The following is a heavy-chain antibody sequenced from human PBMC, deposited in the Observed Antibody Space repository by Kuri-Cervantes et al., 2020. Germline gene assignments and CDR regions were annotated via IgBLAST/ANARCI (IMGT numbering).Heavy chain of an antibody. D-gene: IGHD1-7*01. CDR3: ARVTGITGTSDY. V-gene: IGHV3-74*01. CDR1: GFTFDTYW. Sequence: GESLKISCAASGFTFDTYWMHWVRQVPGKGLMWVSRINPDESNTIYADSVKGRFTISRDNAKNTLYLQMNSLRAEDTAVYYCARVTGITGTSDYWGQGTLVTVSS. J-gene: IGHJ4*02. CDR2: INPDESNT.